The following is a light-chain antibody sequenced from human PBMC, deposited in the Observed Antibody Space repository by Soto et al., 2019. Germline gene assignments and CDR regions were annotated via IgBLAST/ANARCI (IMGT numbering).Light chain of an antibody. V-gene: IGLV2-11*01. CDR1: SSDVGAYNF. Sequence: QSALTQPPSASGSPGQSVTIPCTGTSSDVGAYNFVSWYQQHPGKAPKLMISDVSKRPSGVPDRFSGSKFGNTASLTISGLQAEDEADYYCCSYAGAFTYVFGSGTKLTVL. CDR3: CSYAGAFTYV. J-gene: IGLJ1*01. CDR2: DVS.